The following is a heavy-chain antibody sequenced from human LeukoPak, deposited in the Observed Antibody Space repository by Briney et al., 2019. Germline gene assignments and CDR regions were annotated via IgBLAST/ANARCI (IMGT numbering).Heavy chain of an antibody. V-gene: IGHV3-66*01. J-gene: IGHJ3*02. CDR2: IYSGGST. CDR3: ARVAVGGTRAFDI. D-gene: IGHD6-19*01. CDR1: EFSVGSNY. Sequence: PGGSLRLSCAASEFSVGSNYMTWVRQAPGKGLEWVSLIYSGGSTYYADSVKGRFTISRDNAKKTLYLEMDSLRAEDTAVYYCARVAVGGTRAFDIWGQGTTVTVSS.